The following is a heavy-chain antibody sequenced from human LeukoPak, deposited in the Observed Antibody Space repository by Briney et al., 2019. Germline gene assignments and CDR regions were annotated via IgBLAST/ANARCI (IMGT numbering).Heavy chain of an antibody. CDR1: GFTFSSYW. V-gene: IGHV3-7*01. CDR3: AKSADGSGSTKFDP. J-gene: IGHJ5*02. Sequence: GGSLRLSCAASGFTFSSYWMTWVRQAPGKGLEWVASIKQDGSEKYYVDSVKGRFTISRDNAKNTLYLQMNSLRAEDTAVYYCAKSADGSGSTKFDPWGQGTLVTVSS. D-gene: IGHD3-10*01. CDR2: IKQDGSEK.